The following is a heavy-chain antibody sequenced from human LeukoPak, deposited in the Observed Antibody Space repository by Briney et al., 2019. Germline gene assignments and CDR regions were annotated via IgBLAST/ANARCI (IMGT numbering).Heavy chain of an antibody. CDR2: ISAYNGNT. V-gene: IGHV1-18*04. CDR3: ARDAAYSYGPTFDY. CDR1: GYTFTSYY. D-gene: IGHD5-18*01. Sequence: ASVKVSCKASGYTFTSYYMHWVRQAPGQGLEWMGWISAYNGNTNYAQKLQGRVTMTTDTSTSTAYMELRSLRSDDTAVYYCARDAAYSYGPTFDYWGQGTLVTVSS. J-gene: IGHJ4*02.